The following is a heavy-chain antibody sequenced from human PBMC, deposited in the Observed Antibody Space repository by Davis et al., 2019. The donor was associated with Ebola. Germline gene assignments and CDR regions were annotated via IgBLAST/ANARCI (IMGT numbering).Heavy chain of an antibody. V-gene: IGHV4-61*03. D-gene: IGHD3-22*01. J-gene: IGHJ4*02. CDR1: GAFLSSGSYY. CDR3: ARGKTYYYDTAAYYYFDQ. CDR2: IYYSQIT. Sequence: PSETLSLTCTVSGAFLSSGSYYWSWIRQSPGKGLEWLGYIYYSQITNSNPSLRSPVTISVDTSKNHFSLKLSSVTAADTAMYYCARGKTYYYDTAAYYYFDQWGQGTLVTVSS.